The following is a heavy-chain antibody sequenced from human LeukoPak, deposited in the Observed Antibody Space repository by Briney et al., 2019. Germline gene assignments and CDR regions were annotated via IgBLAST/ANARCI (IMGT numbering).Heavy chain of an antibody. CDR2: INAYNGNT. J-gene: IGHJ5*02. D-gene: IGHD1-26*01. V-gene: IGHV1-18*04. Sequence: ASVKVSCKASGYTFTGYYMHWVRQAPGQGLEWMGWINAYNGNTNYAQKLQGRVTMTTDTSTSTAYMELRSLRSDDTAVYYCARDLSYVNWFDPWGQGTLVTVSS. CDR1: GYTFTGYY. CDR3: ARDLSYVNWFDP.